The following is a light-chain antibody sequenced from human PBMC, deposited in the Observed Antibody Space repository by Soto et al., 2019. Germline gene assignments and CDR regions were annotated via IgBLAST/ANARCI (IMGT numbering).Light chain of an antibody. V-gene: IGLV1-40*01. CDR3: QSYDSSLSGHVV. Sequence: QSVLTQPPSVSGAPGQRVTISCTGSSSNIGAGYDVHWYQQLPGTAPKLLIYGNSNRPSGVPDRFSGSKSGTSASLAITGLHAEDESYYYCQSYDSSLSGHVVFGGGTKVTVL. CDR2: GNS. CDR1: SSNIGAGYD. J-gene: IGLJ2*01.